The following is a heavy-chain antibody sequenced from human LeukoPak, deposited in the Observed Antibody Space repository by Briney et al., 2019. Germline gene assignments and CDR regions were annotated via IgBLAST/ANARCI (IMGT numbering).Heavy chain of an antibody. V-gene: IGHV3-9*01. J-gene: IGHJ4*02. CDR3: AKDIGYDSSGFLDY. CDR2: ISWNSGSI. Sequence: PGGSLRLSCAASGFTFYDYAMHWVRHAPGKGLEWVSGISWNSGSIGYADSVKGRFTISRDNAKNSLYLQMNSLRAEDTALYYCAKDIGYDSSGFLDYWGQGTLVTVSS. D-gene: IGHD3-22*01. CDR1: GFTFYDYA.